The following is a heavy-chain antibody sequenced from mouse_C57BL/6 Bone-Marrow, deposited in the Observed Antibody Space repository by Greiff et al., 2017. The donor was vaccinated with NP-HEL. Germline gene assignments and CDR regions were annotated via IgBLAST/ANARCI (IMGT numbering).Heavy chain of an antibody. D-gene: IGHD1-1*01. CDR3: ARYRYVGFAD. CDR2: IYPRSGNT. Sequence: LQESGAELARPGASVKLSCKASGYTFTSYGISWVKQRTGQGLEWIGEIYPRSGNTYYNEKFKGKATLTADKSSSTAYMELRSLTSEDSAVYFCARYRYVGFADWGQGTLVTVSA. J-gene: IGHJ3*01. V-gene: IGHV1-81*01. CDR1: GYTFTSYG.